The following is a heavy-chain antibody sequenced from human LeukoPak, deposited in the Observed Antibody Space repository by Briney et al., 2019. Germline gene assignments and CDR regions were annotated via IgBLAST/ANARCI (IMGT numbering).Heavy chain of an antibody. CDR1: GGTFSSYA. CDR3: ARVPYYDILTGYLYYFDY. J-gene: IGHJ4*02. Sequence: GASVKVSCKASGGTFSSYAISWVRQAPGQGLEWMGRIIPILGIANYAQKFQGRVTITADKSTSTAYMELSSLRSEDTAVYYCARVPYYDILTGYLYYFDYWGQGTLVTVSS. V-gene: IGHV1-69*04. D-gene: IGHD3-9*01. CDR2: IIPILGIA.